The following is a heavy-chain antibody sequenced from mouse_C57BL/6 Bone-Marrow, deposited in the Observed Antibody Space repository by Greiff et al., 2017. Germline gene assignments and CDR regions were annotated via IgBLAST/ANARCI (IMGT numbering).Heavy chain of an antibody. CDR1: GFTFTDYY. CDR2: IRNKANGYTT. CDR3: ARYSGTDSGPPAMDY. D-gene: IGHD3-2*02. J-gene: IGHJ4*01. Sequence: EVQLVESGGGLVQPGGSLSLSCAASGFTFTDYYMSWVRQPPGKALEWLGFIRNKANGYTTEYSASVKGRFTISRDNSQSILYLQMNALRAEDSATYYCARYSGTDSGPPAMDYWGQGTSVTVSS. V-gene: IGHV7-3*01.